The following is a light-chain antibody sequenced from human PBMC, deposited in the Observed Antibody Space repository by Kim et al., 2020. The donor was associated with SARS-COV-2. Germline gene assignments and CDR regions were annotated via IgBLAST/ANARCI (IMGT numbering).Light chain of an antibody. J-gene: IGLJ3*02. CDR2: RNN. Sequence: QRFTTSSYGSYTNIGSNYVYWYQQLPETAPKHLIYRNNQRPSGVPDRFSGSKSGTSASLAISGLRSEDEAEYYCAAWDDSLSGVVFGGGTQLTVL. V-gene: IGLV1-47*01. CDR1: YTNIGSNY. CDR3: AAWDDSLSGVV.